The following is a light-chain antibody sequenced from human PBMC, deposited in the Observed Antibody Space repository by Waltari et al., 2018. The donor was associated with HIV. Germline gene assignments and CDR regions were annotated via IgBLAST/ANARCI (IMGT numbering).Light chain of an antibody. CDR3: QQYYSLPWT. CDR1: RSLSYSSNRNMY. Sequence: DIVMTQSPDSLAVSLGGRASITCKSLRSLSYSSNRNMYLAWYQQRPGQPPKLLFHWASSRESGVPERFSVSGSGTNFTLTINNVHAEDVAIYYCQQYYSLPWTFGQGTKVELK. V-gene: IGKV4-1*01. CDR2: WAS. J-gene: IGKJ1*01.